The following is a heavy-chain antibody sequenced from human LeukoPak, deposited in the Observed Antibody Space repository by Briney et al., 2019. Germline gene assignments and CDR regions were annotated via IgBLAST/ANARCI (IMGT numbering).Heavy chain of an antibody. CDR1: GYTFTSYY. CDR3: ATAPFDY. CDR2: NNPSGGSA. V-gene: IGHV1-46*01. J-gene: IGHJ4*02. Sequence: ASVKVSCKASGYTFTSYYLHWVRQAPGQGLEWMGVNNPSGGSAGYAQKFQGRVTMTRDTSTSTVYVELSSLRSEDTAVYYCATAPFDYWGQGTLVTVSS.